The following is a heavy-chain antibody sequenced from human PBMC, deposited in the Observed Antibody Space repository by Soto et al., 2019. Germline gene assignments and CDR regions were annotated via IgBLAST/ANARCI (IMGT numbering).Heavy chain of an antibody. J-gene: IGHJ5*02. V-gene: IGHV1-69*01. Sequence: QVQLVQSGAEVKKPGSSVMVSCKASGGTFSSYAISWVRQAPGQGLEWMGGIIPIFGTANYAQKFQGRVTITADESTSTAYMELSSLRSEDTAVYYCARGLRSIAAAGEGNWFDPWGQGTLVTVSS. CDR1: GGTFSSYA. D-gene: IGHD6-13*01. CDR3: ARGLRSIAAAGEGNWFDP. CDR2: IIPIFGTA.